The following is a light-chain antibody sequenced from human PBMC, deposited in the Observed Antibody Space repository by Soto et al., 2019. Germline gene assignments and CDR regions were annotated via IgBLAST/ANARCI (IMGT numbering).Light chain of an antibody. Sequence: QMTQSPSSLSASVGEKIIITCRASRDVGSDVSWYQQKPGQAPKLLIYAASNSYTGVPSRFSGSRSGTEFTLTISSLQPVDFASYYCLQDYGDSWTFGQGTKVDIK. J-gene: IGKJ1*01. CDR2: AAS. V-gene: IGKV1-6*01. CDR3: LQDYGDSWT. CDR1: RDVGSD.